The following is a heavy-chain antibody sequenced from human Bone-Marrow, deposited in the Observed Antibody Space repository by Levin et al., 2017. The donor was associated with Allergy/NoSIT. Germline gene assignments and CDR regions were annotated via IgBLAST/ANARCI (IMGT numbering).Heavy chain of an antibody. J-gene: IGHJ4*02. V-gene: IGHV3-30*18. D-gene: IGHD3-22*01. CDR1: GFNFFNYG. CDR2: ISYDGGHD. Sequence: SCAASGFNFFNYGMHWVRQAPGKGLEWVATISYDGGHDYYADSVRGRFTISRDNSQRRVFLEMGSLRLDDTAVFYCAKGTGNYYDTTGHFDFWGRGTLVTVSS. CDR3: AKGTGNYYDTTGHFDF.